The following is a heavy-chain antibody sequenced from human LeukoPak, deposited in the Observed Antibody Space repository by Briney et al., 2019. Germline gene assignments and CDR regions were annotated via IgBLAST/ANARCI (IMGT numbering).Heavy chain of an antibody. Sequence: GASVKVSCKASGYTFTSYGISWVRQAPGQGLEWMGWISAYNGDTYYIQKFQGRVTMTTDTSTSTAYMELSSLRSEDTAVYYCARDGPGDDSSGYYSFGYWGQGTLVTVSS. CDR2: ISAYNGDT. D-gene: IGHD3-22*01. J-gene: IGHJ4*02. CDR1: GYTFTSYG. CDR3: ARDGPGDDSSGYYSFGY. V-gene: IGHV1-18*01.